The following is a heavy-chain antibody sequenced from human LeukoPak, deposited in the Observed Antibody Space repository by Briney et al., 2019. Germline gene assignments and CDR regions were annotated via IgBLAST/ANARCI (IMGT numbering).Heavy chain of an antibody. Sequence: PGGSLRLSCAASGFTFSSYEMNWVRQAPGKGLEWVSYSSTSGGSRDYADSVKGRFIISRDNAKNSLYLQMNSLRAEDTAVYYCARAPYYDSSGYFIYYFDYWGQGTLVTVSS. D-gene: IGHD3-22*01. J-gene: IGHJ4*02. CDR1: GFTFSSYE. V-gene: IGHV3-48*03. CDR2: SSTSGGSR. CDR3: ARAPYYDSSGYFIYYFDY.